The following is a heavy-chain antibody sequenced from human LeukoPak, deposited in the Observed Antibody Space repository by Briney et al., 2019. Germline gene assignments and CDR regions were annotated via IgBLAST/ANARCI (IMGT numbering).Heavy chain of an antibody. D-gene: IGHD1-26*01. CDR1: GFTFSSHW. V-gene: IGHV3-74*01. Sequence: PGGSLRLSCAASGFTFSSHWMHWVRQAPGKGLVWVSRISGDGSGTLYADSVEGRFTISRDNAKNTVFLQMNSLRAEDTAVYYCTRGGSPPEALGDAFDIWGQGTMVTVSS. CDR3: TRGGSPPEALGDAFDI. J-gene: IGHJ3*02. CDR2: ISGDGSGT.